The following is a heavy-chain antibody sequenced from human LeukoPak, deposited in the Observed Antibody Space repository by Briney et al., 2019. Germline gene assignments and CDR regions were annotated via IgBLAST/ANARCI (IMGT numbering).Heavy chain of an antibody. CDR3: ATRGITGTPYYLEY. J-gene: IGHJ4*02. V-gene: IGHV3-30*03. CDR1: GFTFRSYG. Sequence: GGSLRLSCAASGFTFRSYGMHWVRQAPGEGLEWMATISYDGSNPDYADSVKGRFTISRDNSKNTLSLQMNSLRTEDTAVYYCATRGITGTPYYLEYWGQGILVTVSS. CDR2: ISYDGSNP. D-gene: IGHD1-20*01.